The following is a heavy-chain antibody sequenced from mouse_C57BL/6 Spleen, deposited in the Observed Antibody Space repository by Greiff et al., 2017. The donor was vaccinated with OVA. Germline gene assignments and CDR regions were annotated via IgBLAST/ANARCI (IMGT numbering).Heavy chain of an antibody. V-gene: IGHV5-9-1*02. CDR3: TRGDDGDYGCAD. J-gene: IGHJ3*01. CDR2: ISSGGDYI. D-gene: IGHD2-3*01. Sequence: EVKLMESGEGLVKPGGSLKLSCAASGFTFSSYAMSWVRQTPEKRLEWVAYISSGGDYIYYADTVKGRFTISRDNARNTLYLQMSSLKYEDTARDYCTRGDDGDYGCADWGQGTLGTVSA. CDR1: GFTFSSYA.